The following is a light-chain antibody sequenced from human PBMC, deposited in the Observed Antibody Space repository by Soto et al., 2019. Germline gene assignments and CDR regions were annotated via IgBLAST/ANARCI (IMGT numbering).Light chain of an antibody. CDR2: DTS. Sequence: EFVLTQSPATLSLSPGERATLSCRASQSVSGYLAWYQQKPGQAPRLLIYDTSNRATGIPARFSGSGSGTDFTLTISSLEPEDFAVYYCHQRTNWGFIFGPGTKVDIK. CDR3: HQRTNWGFI. J-gene: IGKJ3*01. V-gene: IGKV3-11*01. CDR1: QSVSGY.